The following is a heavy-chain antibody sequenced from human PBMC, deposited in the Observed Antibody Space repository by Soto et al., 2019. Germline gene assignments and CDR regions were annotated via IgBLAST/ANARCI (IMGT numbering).Heavy chain of an antibody. CDR3: VRGSEYGDI. D-gene: IGHD6-6*01. V-gene: IGHV3-7*03. CDR2: IRPDGSEK. Sequence: EVQLVESGGGLVQPGRSRLLTCTASGFNFGFYWMTWVRQAPGKGLEWVANIRPDGSEKFHVVSVMGRFTISRDNSNNSLFLQMNSLRLEDTAIYYCVRGSEYGDIWGQGTLVTVTP. CDR1: GFNFGFYW. J-gene: IGHJ4*02.